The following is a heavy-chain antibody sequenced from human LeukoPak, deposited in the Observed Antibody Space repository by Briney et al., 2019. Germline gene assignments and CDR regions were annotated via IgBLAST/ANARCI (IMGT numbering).Heavy chain of an antibody. Sequence: PGGSLRLSCAASGFTISNYWMSWVRQAPGKGLEWVANIKQAESERFYVDSVKDRFIISRDNAKNSLYLQMNSLRAEDTALYYCAKDYIWFGELSSSGAFDIWGQGTMVTVSS. V-gene: IGHV3-7*03. CDR2: IKQAESER. CDR3: AKDYIWFGELSSSGAFDI. CDR1: GFTISNYW. J-gene: IGHJ3*02. D-gene: IGHD3-10*01.